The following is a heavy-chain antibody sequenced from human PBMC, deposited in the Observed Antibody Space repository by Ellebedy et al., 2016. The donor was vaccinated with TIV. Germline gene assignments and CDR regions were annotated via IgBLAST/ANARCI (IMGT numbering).Heavy chain of an antibody. CDR2: SRNKANSYST. V-gene: IGHV3-72*01. J-gene: IGHJ6*02. Sequence: GGSLRLSCAASGFTFTSYAMDWVRQAPGKGLEWVGRSRNKANSYSTEYAASVKGRFTISRDDSKNSVYLQMNSLQTEDTAVYYCARHPSVAGPGDVWGQGTTVTVSS. D-gene: IGHD6-19*01. CDR3: ARHPSVAGPGDV. CDR1: GFTFTSYA.